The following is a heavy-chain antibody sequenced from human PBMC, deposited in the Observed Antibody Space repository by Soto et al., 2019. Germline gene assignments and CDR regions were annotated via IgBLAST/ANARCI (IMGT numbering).Heavy chain of an antibody. V-gene: IGHV4-39*07. D-gene: IGHD3-10*01. J-gene: IGHJ6*02. Sequence: SETMSHTCRVADASSTTSDYYSGWIRQPPGKGLEWIGNIYYSGSSYYNPSLKSRVTISVDTSKSQFYLRSNSVTAADTAVYYCASSVGHPGDFFYYSGMDVWGRGTTVTVSS. CDR1: DASSTTSDYY. CDR2: IYYSGSS. CDR3: ASSVGHPGDFFYYSGMDV.